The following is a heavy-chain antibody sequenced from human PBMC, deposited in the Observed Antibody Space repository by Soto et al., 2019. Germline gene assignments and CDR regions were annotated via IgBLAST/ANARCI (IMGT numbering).Heavy chain of an antibody. CDR1: GGSISSGGYY. J-gene: IGHJ3*02. D-gene: IGHD3-3*01. CDR3: AGFCAPIYDFWGGYPDVFDI. Sequence: SETLSLTCTVSGGSISSGGYYWSWIRQHPGKGLEWIGYIYYSGSTYYNPSLKSRVTISVDTSKNQFSLKLSSVTAADTAVYYCAGFCAPIYDFWGGYPDVFDIGGQGTMVPVSS. CDR2: IYYSGST. V-gene: IGHV4-31*03.